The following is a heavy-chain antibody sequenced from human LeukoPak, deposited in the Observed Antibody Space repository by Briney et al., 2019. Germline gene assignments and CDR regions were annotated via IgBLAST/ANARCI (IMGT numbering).Heavy chain of an antibody. CDR1: GYSFTSYW. J-gene: IGHJ4*02. Sequence: GESLKISCKGSGYSFTSYWISWVRQMPGKGLEWMGRIDPSDSYTNYSPSFQGHVTISADKSISTAYLQWSSLKASDTAMYYCARLTDSSGYYPWYFDYWGQGTLVTVSS. V-gene: IGHV5-10-1*01. CDR2: IDPSDSYT. D-gene: IGHD3-22*01. CDR3: ARLTDSSGYYPWYFDY.